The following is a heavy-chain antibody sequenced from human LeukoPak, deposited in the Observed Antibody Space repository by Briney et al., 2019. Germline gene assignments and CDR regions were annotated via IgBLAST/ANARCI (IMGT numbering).Heavy chain of an antibody. CDR2: IIPIFGTA. Sequence: SVKVSCKASGGTFSSYAISWVRQAPGQGLEWMGRIIPIFGTANYAQKFQGRVTITTDESTSTAYKELSSLRSEDTAVYYCARDQFYGSGRGWFDPWGQGTLVTVSS. CDR1: GGTFSSYA. J-gene: IGHJ5*02. CDR3: ARDQFYGSGRGWFDP. V-gene: IGHV1-69*05. D-gene: IGHD3-10*01.